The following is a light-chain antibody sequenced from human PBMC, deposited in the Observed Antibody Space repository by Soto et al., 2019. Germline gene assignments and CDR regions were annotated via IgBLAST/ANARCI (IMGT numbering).Light chain of an antibody. V-gene: IGKV1-5*03. CDR2: QAS. CDR1: QNVKTW. CDR3: QQYDSFSGYS. J-gene: IGKJ2*01. Sequence: DIRVTQSPATLSASVGDRVTITCRASQNVKTWVAWYQQKPGKAPNLLIYQASILQTGVPSRFSGSGSGTEFTLTISSLQPDDFATYYCQQYDSFSGYSFGQGTNVEIK.